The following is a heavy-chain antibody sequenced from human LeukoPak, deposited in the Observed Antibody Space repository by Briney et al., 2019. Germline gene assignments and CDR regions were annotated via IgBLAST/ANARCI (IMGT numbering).Heavy chain of an antibody. CDR2: ITSGSSYI. Sequence: GGSLRLSCAASGFSFSTYNMNWVRQAPGQRLEWVSSITSGSSYIYYADSVKGRFTISRDNAKSSLYLQMDSLRAEDTAVHYCARDPYSGNYGAYYYYYMDVWGKGTTVTISS. CDR1: GFSFSTYN. V-gene: IGHV3-21*01. CDR3: ARDPYSGNYGAYYYYYMDV. D-gene: IGHD1-26*01. J-gene: IGHJ6*03.